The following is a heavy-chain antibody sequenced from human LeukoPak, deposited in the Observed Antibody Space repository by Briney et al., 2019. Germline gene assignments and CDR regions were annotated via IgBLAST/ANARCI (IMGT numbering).Heavy chain of an antibody. J-gene: IGHJ5*02. CDR2: LNAGNGNT. Sequence: ASVKVSCKASGYTFTSYAMHWVRQAPGQRLERMVWLNAGNGNTKYSQKFQGRVTITRDTSASTAYMELSSLRSEDTAVYYCARGKGIAAAGPTWFDPWGQGTLVTVSS. V-gene: IGHV1-3*01. CDR1: GYTFTSYA. D-gene: IGHD6-13*01. CDR3: ARGKGIAAAGPTWFDP.